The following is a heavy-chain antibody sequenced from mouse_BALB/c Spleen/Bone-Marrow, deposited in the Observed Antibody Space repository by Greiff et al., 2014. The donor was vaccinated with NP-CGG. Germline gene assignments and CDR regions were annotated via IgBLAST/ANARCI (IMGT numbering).Heavy chain of an antibody. Sequence: VMLVESGPGLVAPSQSLSITCTVSGFSLTSYGVHWVRQPPGKGLEWLGVIWTDGSTNYKSALMSRLGIGKDNSKRQVFLKMNNLETEDTAMYDGSRITTARGEMDYWGQGTSVTVSS. V-gene: IGHV2-9*02. J-gene: IGHJ4*01. D-gene: IGHD1-2*01. CDR3: SRITTARGEMDY. CDR1: GFSLTSYG. CDR2: IWTDGST.